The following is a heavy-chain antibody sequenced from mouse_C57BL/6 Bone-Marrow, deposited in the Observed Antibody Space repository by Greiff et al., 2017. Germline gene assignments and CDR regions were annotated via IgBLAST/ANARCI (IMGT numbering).Heavy chain of an antibody. CDR3: ATLYYGSRVDY. D-gene: IGHD1-1*01. Sequence: VHVKQSGAELVRPGASVKLSCTASGFNFKDYYMHWVKQRPEQGLEWIGRIDPEDGDTDYAPKFQGKATMTVDTSSNTAYLQLSSLTSEDTAVYYCATLYYGSRVDYWGQGTTLTVSS. CDR1: GFNFKDYY. CDR2: IDPEDGDT. J-gene: IGHJ2*01. V-gene: IGHV14-1*01.